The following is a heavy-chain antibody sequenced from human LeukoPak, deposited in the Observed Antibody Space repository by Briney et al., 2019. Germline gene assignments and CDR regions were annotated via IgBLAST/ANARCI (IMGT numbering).Heavy chain of an antibody. CDR3: ARRNDFDI. CDR2: IYYSGDT. J-gene: IGHJ3*02. V-gene: IGHV4-59*08. Sequence: SETLSLTCTVSGGSISGDHWNWIRQPPGKGLEWIGYIYYSGDTNYNPSLKSRVTISVDTSKNQFSLKLSSVTAADTAVYYCARRNDFDIWGQGTMVTVSS. CDR1: GGSISGDH.